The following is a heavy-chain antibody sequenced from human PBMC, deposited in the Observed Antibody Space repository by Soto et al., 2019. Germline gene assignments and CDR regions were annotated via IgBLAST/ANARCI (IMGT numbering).Heavy chain of an antibody. CDR1: GFTFSTYG. V-gene: IGHV3-30*18. CDR2: ISYDGSDK. J-gene: IGHJ5*02. Sequence: QVQLVESGGGVVQPGRSLRLSCAASGFTFSTYGMHWVRQAPGKGLEWVAVISYDGSDKYYGDSVKGRFTVSRDNSKNTFDLQMNSLRTEDTAVYYCAKDFTMTVVVTPVDPWGQGTLVTVSS. CDR3: AKDFTMTVVVTPVDP. D-gene: IGHD3-22*01.